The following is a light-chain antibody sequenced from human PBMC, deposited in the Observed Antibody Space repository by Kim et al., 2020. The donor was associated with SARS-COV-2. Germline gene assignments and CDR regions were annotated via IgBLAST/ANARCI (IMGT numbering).Light chain of an antibody. CDR2: KAS. CDR1: QSISSW. J-gene: IGKJ4*01. V-gene: IGKV1-5*03. Sequence: DIQMTQSPSTLSASVGDRVTITCRASQSISSWFAWYQQKPGKAPKLLIYKASSLESGVPSRFSGSGSGTEFTLTISSLQTDDFATYYCQQYNSYPHTFGGGTKVDIK. CDR3: QQYNSYPHT.